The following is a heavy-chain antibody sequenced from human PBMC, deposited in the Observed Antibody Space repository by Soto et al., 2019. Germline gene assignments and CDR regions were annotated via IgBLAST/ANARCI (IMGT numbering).Heavy chain of an antibody. Sequence: EKQLVESGGALAQPGGSLRLSCVGSGFTFSIYALTWVRQAPGKGLEWVSLITNNGDTTFFGDSVKGRFSISRDNSKNTLSLQPENLRAEDTAVYYSAMSAGYGGACDVRGRWTMVAVSS. CDR3: AMSAGYGGACDV. CDR2: ITNNGDTT. J-gene: IGHJ3*01. CDR1: GFTFSIYA. V-gene: IGHV3-23*04. D-gene: IGHD5-12*01.